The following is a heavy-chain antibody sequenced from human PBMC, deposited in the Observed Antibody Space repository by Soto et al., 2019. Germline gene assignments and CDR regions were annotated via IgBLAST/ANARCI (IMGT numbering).Heavy chain of an antibody. CDR1: GDSISSSDSY. V-gene: IGHV4-30-4*01. J-gene: IGHJ6*02. D-gene: IGHD2-2*01. CDR3: ARFSTLGKDYGVDV. CDR2: INSSGRI. Sequence: QVQLQESGPGLVKPSQTLSLTCSVSGDSISSSDSYWSLIRQAPGNGLEWIGYINSSGRIYYKPSLMSPVSISIDPSTNQFSLRLTSVTVADTDVYFCARFSTLGKDYGVDVCGQGTTVTVSS.